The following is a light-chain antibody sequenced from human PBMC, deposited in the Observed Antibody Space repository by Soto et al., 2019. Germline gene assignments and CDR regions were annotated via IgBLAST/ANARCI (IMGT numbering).Light chain of an antibody. J-gene: IGLJ1*01. CDR2: EVS. CDR1: SSDVGSYNL. Sequence: QSALTQPASVSGSPGQSITISCTGTSSDVGSYNLVSWYQQHPGKAPKLMIYEVSRRPSGVSNRFSGSKSGNTASLTISGLQAGDEADYYCCSYAGSSYVFGTGTKVTVL. CDR3: CSYAGSSYV. V-gene: IGLV2-23*02.